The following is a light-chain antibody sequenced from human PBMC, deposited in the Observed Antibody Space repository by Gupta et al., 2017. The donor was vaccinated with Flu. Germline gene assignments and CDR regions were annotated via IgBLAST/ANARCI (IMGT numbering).Light chain of an antibody. V-gene: IGLV3-1*01. CDR1: NLEKKY. CDR3: QAWDRTTRV. J-gene: IGLJ3*02. CDR2: QDN. Sequence: CSGVNLEKKYVCWYQQKPGQSPVLVMYQDNRRPSGIPERFSGSASGNTAILASSGARAMDEADYYCQAWDRTTRVFGGGTKLTVL.